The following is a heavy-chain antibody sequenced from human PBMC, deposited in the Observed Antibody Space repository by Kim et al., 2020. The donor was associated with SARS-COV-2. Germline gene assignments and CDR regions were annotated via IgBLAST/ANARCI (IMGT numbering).Heavy chain of an antibody. CDR1: GGSFSGYY. Sequence: SETLSLTCAVYGGSFSGYYWSWIRQPPGKGLEWIGEINHSGSTNYNPSLKSRVTISVDTSKNQFSLKLSSVTAADTAVYYCARVGTETGTPYYFDYWGQGTLVTVSS. J-gene: IGHJ4*02. D-gene: IGHD1-1*01. CDR3: ARVGTETGTPYYFDY. CDR2: INHSGST. V-gene: IGHV4-34*01.